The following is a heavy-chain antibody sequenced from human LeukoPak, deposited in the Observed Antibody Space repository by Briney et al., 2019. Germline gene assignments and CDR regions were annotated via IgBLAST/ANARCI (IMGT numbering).Heavy chain of an antibody. J-gene: IGHJ4*02. Sequence: SETLSLTCTVSGYSISSGYYCGWIRQPPGRGLEWIGSVYHSGSTYYNPSLKSRVTISTDKSKNQFSLKLTSVTAADTAVYYCGSQREWSLTEYHFDYWGQGTLVTVSS. CDR2: VYHSGST. V-gene: IGHV4-38-2*02. CDR3: GSQREWSLTEYHFDY. D-gene: IGHD3-3*01. CDR1: GYSISSGYY.